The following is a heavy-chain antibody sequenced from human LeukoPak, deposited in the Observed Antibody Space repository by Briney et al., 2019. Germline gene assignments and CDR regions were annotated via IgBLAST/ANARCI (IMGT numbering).Heavy chain of an antibody. CDR3: ARSEAPMVRGVIMVNWVDP. CDR2: ISYSGST. V-gene: IGHV4-59*01. D-gene: IGHD3-10*01. Sequence: PSETLSLTCTVSGGSISSYFWSWIRQPPGKGLEWLGYISYSGSTDYNPSLKSRVTISIDTSKNQFSLKLSSVTAADTAVYYCARSEAPMVRGVIMVNWVDPWGQGTLVTVSS. CDR1: GGSISSYF. J-gene: IGHJ5*02.